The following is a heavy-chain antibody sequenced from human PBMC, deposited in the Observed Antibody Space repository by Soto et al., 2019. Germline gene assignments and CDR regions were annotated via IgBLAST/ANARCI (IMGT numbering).Heavy chain of an antibody. CDR3: ARDAIPAAINYFDY. J-gene: IGHJ4*02. D-gene: IGHD2-2*02. CDR2: ISSSSSTI. Sequence: GGSLRLSGAASGCTFSRYIMNWVRQAPGKGLEWVSYISSSSSTIYYADSVKGRFTISRDNAKNSLYLQMNSLRDEDTAVYYCARDAIPAAINYFDYWGQGTLVTVSS. CDR1: GCTFSRYI. V-gene: IGHV3-48*02.